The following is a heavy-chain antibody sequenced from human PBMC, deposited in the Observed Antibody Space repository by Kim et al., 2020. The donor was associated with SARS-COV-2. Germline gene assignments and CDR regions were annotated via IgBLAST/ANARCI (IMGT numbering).Heavy chain of an antibody. D-gene: IGHD3-9*01. CDR3: AGDWLSPGWFDP. V-gene: IGHV3-11*06. Sequence: YAESVKGRFTISRDNAKNSLYLQMNSLRAEDTAVYYCAGDWLSPGWFDPWGQGTLVTVSS. J-gene: IGHJ5*02.